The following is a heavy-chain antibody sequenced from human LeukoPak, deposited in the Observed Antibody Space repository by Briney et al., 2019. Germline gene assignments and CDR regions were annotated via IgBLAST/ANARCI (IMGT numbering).Heavy chain of an antibody. CDR2: ISSSSSYI. CDR1: GFTFSSYS. J-gene: IGHJ6*03. D-gene: IGHD3-9*01. V-gene: IGHV3-21*01. CDR3: ARAIAPQYYDIPGDMDV. Sequence: PGGSLRLSCAASGFTFSSYSMNWVRQAPGKGLEWVSSISSSSSYIYYAVSVKGRFTISRDNAKNSLYLQMNSLRAEDTAVYYCARAIAPQYYDIPGDMDVWGKGTTVTVSS.